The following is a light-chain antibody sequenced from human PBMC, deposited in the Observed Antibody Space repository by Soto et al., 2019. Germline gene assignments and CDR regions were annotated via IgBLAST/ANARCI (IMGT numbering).Light chain of an antibody. Sequence: EIVLTQSPATLSLSPGERATLSCRASQSVSSYLAWYQQKPGQAPRLLIYEASNRATGIPARFSGSGSGTVFTLTISWLVFEDSAFYFCQQRCNWSTFGQGTRLEIK. CDR1: QSVSSY. CDR2: EAS. J-gene: IGKJ5*01. V-gene: IGKV3-11*01. CDR3: QQRCNWST.